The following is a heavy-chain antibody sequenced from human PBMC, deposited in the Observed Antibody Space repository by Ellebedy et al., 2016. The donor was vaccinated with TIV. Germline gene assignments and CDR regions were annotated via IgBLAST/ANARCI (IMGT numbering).Heavy chain of an antibody. CDR2: INPSGGST. V-gene: IGHV1-46*01. J-gene: IGHJ4*02. Sequence: ASVKVSXKASGYTFTSYYMHWVRQAPGQGPEWMGIINPSGGSTSYAQKFQGRVTMTRDTSTSTVYMELSSLRSEDTAVYYCARGVALVTMVRGGYYFDYWGQGTLVTVSS. D-gene: IGHD3-10*01. CDR3: ARGVALVTMVRGGYYFDY. CDR1: GYTFTSYY.